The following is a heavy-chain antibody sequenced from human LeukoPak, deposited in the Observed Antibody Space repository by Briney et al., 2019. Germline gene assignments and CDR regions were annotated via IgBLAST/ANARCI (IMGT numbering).Heavy chain of an antibody. CDR2: ISSTSTYI. Sequence: GGSLRLSCGASGFTFSTYSMNWVRQAPGKGLDWVSSISSTSTYILYADSVKDRFTISRDNARNSLYLQMNSLRAEDTAVYYCARFETVAAKPIEHWGPGTLVTVSS. CDR1: GFTFSTYS. J-gene: IGHJ1*01. CDR3: ARFETVAAKPIEH. V-gene: IGHV3-21*01. D-gene: IGHD6-19*01.